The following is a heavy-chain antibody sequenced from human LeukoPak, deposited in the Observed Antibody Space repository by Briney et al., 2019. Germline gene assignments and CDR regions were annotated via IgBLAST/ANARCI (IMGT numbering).Heavy chain of an antibody. CDR1: GFTFSSYS. Sequence: GGSLRLSCAASGFTFSSYSMNWVRQAPGKGLEWVSSISSSSSYIYYADSVKGRFTISRDNAKNSLYLQMNSLRAEDSAVYYCARDPAIFGVVPPYYYYMDVWGKGTTVTVSS. CDR3: ARDPAIFGVVPPYYYYMDV. D-gene: IGHD3-3*01. V-gene: IGHV3-21*01. CDR2: ISSSSSYI. J-gene: IGHJ6*03.